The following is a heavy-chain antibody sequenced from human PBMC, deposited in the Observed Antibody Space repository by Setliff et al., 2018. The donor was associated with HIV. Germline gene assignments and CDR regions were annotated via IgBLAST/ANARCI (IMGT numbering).Heavy chain of an antibody. CDR2: ISHGGST. Sequence: KSSETLSLTCAVYGGSFSGYYWSWIRQPPGKGLEWIGEISHGGSTNYNPPLKSRVTISVDTSKNQFSLKLSSVNAADTAVYYCARVLEQVVSDYWGQGTLVTVSS. V-gene: IGHV4-34*01. J-gene: IGHJ4*02. CDR3: ARVLEQVVSDY. D-gene: IGHD6-6*01. CDR1: GGSFSGYY.